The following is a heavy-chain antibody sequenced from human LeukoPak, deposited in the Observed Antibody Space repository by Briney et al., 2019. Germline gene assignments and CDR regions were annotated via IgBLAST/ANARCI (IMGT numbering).Heavy chain of an antibody. CDR1: GYTFTNYD. D-gene: IGHD3-16*01. CDR3: ARGRDPRHGWGSYWPFDP. J-gene: IGHJ5*02. V-gene: IGHV1-8*01. Sequence: ASVTVSCKASGYTFTNYDINWVRQATGQGPEWMGWMNPNSGNTGYAQKFQDRVAMTRNTSLDTAYMQLSSLTSEDTAVYYCARGRDPRHGWGSYWPFDPWGQGTLVIVSS. CDR2: MNPNSGNT.